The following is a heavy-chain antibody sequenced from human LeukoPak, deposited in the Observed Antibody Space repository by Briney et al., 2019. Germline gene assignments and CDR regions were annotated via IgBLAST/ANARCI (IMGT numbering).Heavy chain of an antibody. J-gene: IGHJ3*02. CDR3: ARDGRISGYYYYTDAFDI. CDR1: GGSISSYY. D-gene: IGHD3-22*01. CDR2: IYYSGST. Sequence: SETLSLTCTVSGGSISSYYWSWIRQPPGKGLEGIGYIYYSGSTNYNPSLKSRVTISVDTSKNQFSLKLSSVTAADTAVYYCARDGRISGYYYYTDAFDIWGQGTMVTVSS. V-gene: IGHV4-59*01.